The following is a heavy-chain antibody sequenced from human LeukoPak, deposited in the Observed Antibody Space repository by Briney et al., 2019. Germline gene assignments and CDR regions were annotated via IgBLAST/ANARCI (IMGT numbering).Heavy chain of an antibody. CDR3: ARGGTIFGVVTLDFDY. D-gene: IGHD3-3*01. Sequence: GASVKVSCEASGYTFTGYYMHWVRQAPGQGLEWMGWINPNSGGTNYAQKFQGRVTMTRDTSISTAYMELSRLRSDDTAVYYCARGGTIFGVVTLDFDYWGQGTLATVSS. CDR1: GYTFTGYY. V-gene: IGHV1-2*02. J-gene: IGHJ4*02. CDR2: INPNSGGT.